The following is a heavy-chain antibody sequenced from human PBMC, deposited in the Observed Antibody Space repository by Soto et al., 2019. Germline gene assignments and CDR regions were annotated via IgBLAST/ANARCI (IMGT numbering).Heavy chain of an antibody. J-gene: IGHJ5*02. Sequence: ASVKVSCKTSGYTFTEYCVFWVRQVPGQGLEWMGWINPNNGVTKYAQRFLGRVTMTRDTSISTAYMEVSRLGSDDTAVYFCARDGKYSSSALMDPWGQRTLVTVSS. CDR3: ARDGKYSSSALMDP. D-gene: IGHD6-13*01. CDR1: GYTFTEYC. CDR2: INPNNGVT. V-gene: IGHV1-2*02.